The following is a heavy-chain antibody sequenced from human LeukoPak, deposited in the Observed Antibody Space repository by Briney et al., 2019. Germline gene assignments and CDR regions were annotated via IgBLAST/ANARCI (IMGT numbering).Heavy chain of an antibody. Sequence: SETLSLTCTVSGYSISTGYYWDWIRQPPGKGLEWIGTFYHGGSTYYNPSLKSRVTISVDTSKNQFSLKLSSVTAADTAVYYCARDWAIGYCTNGVCRTDAFDIWGQGTMVTVSS. V-gene: IGHV4-38-2*02. CDR1: GYSISTGYY. CDR2: FYHGGST. D-gene: IGHD2-8*01. J-gene: IGHJ3*02. CDR3: ARDWAIGYCTNGVCRTDAFDI.